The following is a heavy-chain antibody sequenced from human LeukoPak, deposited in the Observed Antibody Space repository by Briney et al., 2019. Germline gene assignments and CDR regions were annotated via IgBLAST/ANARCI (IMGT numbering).Heavy chain of an antibody. J-gene: IGHJ4*02. CDR3: AKAHKLRYFDWLFRAPFDY. Sequence: GGSLRLSCAASGFTFSSYWMTWIRQAPGKGLEWVSAISGSGGSTYYADSVKGRFTISRDNSKNTLYLQMNSLRAEDTAVYYCAKAHKLRYFDWLFRAPFDYWGQGTLVTVSS. CDR2: ISGSGGST. D-gene: IGHD3-9*01. CDR1: GFTFSSYW. V-gene: IGHV3-23*01.